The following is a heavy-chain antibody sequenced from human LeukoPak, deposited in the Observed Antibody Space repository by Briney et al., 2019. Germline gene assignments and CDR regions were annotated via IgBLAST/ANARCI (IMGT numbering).Heavy chain of an antibody. Sequence: PSETLSLACTVSGGSISSYYWSWIRQPAGKGLEWIGRIYTSGSTNYNPSLKSRVTISVDTSKNQFSLKLGSVTAADTAVYYCARLRYIVATRRGWYYFDYWGQGTLVTVSS. J-gene: IGHJ4*02. CDR3: ARLRYIVATRRGWYYFDY. D-gene: IGHD5-12*01. V-gene: IGHV4-4*07. CDR1: GGSISSYY. CDR2: IYTSGST.